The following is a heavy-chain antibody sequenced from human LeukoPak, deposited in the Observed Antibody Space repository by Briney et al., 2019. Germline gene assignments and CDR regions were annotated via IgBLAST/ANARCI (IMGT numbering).Heavy chain of an antibody. D-gene: IGHD1-26*01. CDR2: MNPNSGNT. J-gene: IGHJ6*02. CDR3: ARTIVGAKYYYYYGMDV. Sequence: ASVKVSCKASGYTSTSYDINWVRQATGQGLEWMGWMNPNSGNTGYAQKFQGRVTMTRNTSISTAYMELSSLRSEDTAVYYCARTIVGAKYYYYYGMDVWGQGTTVTVSS. CDR1: GYTSTSYD. V-gene: IGHV1-8*01.